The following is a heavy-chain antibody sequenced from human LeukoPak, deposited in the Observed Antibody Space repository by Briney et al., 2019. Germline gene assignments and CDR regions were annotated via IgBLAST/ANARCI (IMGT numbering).Heavy chain of an antibody. J-gene: IGHJ3*02. Sequence: GGSLRLSCAASELTFSNYAMSWVRQAPGKGLEWVSTISGGGGSTYYADSVKGRFTISRDNSKNTLYLQMNSLRAEDTAVYYCARDSSSWSAFDIWGQGTMVTVSS. V-gene: IGHV3-23*01. D-gene: IGHD6-13*01. CDR3: ARDSSSWSAFDI. CDR1: ELTFSNYA. CDR2: ISGGGGST.